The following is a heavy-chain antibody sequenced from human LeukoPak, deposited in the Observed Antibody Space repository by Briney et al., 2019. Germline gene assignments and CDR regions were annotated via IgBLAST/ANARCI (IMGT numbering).Heavy chain of an antibody. V-gene: IGHV4-39*07. J-gene: IGHJ6*02. CDR1: GGSISSSSYY. D-gene: IGHD6-13*01. CDR3: ARGISSSWYSYYYYGMDV. CDR2: INHSGST. Sequence: SETLSLTCTVSGGSISSSSYYWGWIRQPPGKGLEWIGEINHSGSTNYNPSLKSRVTISVDTSKNQFSLKLSSVTAADTAVYYCARGISSSWYSYYYYGMDVWGQGTTVTVSS.